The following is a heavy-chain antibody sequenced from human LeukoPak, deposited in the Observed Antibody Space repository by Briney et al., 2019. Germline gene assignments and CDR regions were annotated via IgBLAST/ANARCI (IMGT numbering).Heavy chain of an antibody. CDR2: IFYSGTT. J-gene: IGHJ4*02. CDR1: GGSISNYY. Sequence: SETLSLTCTVSGGSISNYYWSWIRQPPGKGLEWIGYIFYSGTTYYNPSLKSRVTISIDTSKSQFSLKLSSVTAADTAVYYCVRVLYRGPDSSGWIDFWGQGTLVTVSS. D-gene: IGHD6-19*01. V-gene: IGHV4-59*01. CDR3: VRVLYRGPDSSGWIDF.